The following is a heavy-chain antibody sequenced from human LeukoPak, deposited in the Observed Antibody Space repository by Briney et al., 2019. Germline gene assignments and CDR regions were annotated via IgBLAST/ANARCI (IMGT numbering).Heavy chain of an antibody. J-gene: IGHJ4*02. CDR1: GFTFSDYY. V-gene: IGHV3-11*01. D-gene: IGHD3-3*01. Sequence: GGSLRLSCAASGFTFSDYYMSWIRQAPEKGLEWVSYISSSGSTIYYAGSVKGRFTISRDNAKNSLYLQMNSLRAEDTAVYYCARSGYDFWSGHPVGYFDYWGQGTLVTVSS. CDR3: ARSGYDFWSGHPVGYFDY. CDR2: ISSSGSTI.